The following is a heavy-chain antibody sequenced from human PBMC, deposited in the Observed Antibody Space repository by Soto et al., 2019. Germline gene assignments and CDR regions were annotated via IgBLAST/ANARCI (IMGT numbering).Heavy chain of an antibody. CDR3: AKQQLPYYYGMDV. CDR2: ISYDGSNK. D-gene: IGHD6-13*01. J-gene: IGHJ6*02. V-gene: IGHV3-30*18. Sequence: GGSLRLSCAASGFTFSSYGMHWVRQAPGKGLEWVAVISYDGSNKYYADSVKGRFTISRDNSKNTLYLQMNSLRAEDTAVYYCAKQQLPYYYGMDVWGQGTTVTVSS. CDR1: GFTFSSYG.